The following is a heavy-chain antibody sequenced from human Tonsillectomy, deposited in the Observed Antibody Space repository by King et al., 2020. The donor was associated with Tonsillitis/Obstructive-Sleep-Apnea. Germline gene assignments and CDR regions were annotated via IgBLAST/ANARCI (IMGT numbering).Heavy chain of an antibody. J-gene: IGHJ4*02. CDR3: ARQRFGMLNNFDY. CDR2: IYYSGST. CDR1: GGSISSSSYY. Sequence: QLQESGPGLVKPSETLSLTCSVSGGSISSSSYYWGWIRQPPGKGPEWIGSIYYSGSTYYNPSLKSRVTISVDTSKKLFSLKLSSVTAADTAVYYCARQRFGMLNNFDYWGQGTLVTVSS. D-gene: IGHD3-3*01. V-gene: IGHV4-39*01.